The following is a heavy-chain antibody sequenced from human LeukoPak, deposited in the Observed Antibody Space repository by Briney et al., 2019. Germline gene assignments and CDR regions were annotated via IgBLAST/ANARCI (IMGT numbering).Heavy chain of an antibody. J-gene: IGHJ4*02. CDR1: GGSFSGYY. CDR2: IYYSGST. CDR3: ARTYGDTYEPDY. D-gene: IGHD4-17*01. Sequence: SETLSLTCAVYGGSFSGYYWSWIRQPPGKGLEWIGSIYYSGSTYYNPSLKSRVTISVDTSKNQFSLKLSSVTAADTAVYYCARTYGDTYEPDYWGQGTLVTVSS. V-gene: IGHV4-34*01.